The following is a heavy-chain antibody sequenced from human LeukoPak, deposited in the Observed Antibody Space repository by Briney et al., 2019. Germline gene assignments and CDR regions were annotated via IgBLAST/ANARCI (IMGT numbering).Heavy chain of an antibody. Sequence: PGGSLRLSCAASGFTFNKCAKSWVRQAPGKGLEWVSAISGSGDSTYYADSVKGRFTISRDQSKNTLYLQMNSLRAEDTAVYYCAKDPTYYYYYMDVWGKGTTVTVSS. CDR1: GFTFNKCA. J-gene: IGHJ6*03. V-gene: IGHV3-23*01. CDR2: ISGSGDST. CDR3: AKDPTYYYYYMDV.